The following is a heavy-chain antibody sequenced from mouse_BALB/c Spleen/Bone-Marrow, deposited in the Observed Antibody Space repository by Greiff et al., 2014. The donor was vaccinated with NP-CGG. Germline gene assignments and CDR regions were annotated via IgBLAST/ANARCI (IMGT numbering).Heavy chain of an antibody. CDR3: ARHRAMDY. V-gene: IGHV5-6*01. CDR2: ISSGGSYT. Sequence: VQLKESGGDLVKPGGSLKLSCAASGFTFSSYGMSWVRQTPDKRLEWVATISSGGSYTYYPDSVKGRFTISRDNAKNTLYLQMSSLKSEDTAMYYCARHRAMDYWGQGTSVTVSS. J-gene: IGHJ4*01. CDR1: GFTFSSYG.